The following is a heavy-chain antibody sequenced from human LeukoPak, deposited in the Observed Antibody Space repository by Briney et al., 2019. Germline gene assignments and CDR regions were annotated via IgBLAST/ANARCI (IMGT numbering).Heavy chain of an antibody. CDR3: AKPRTISGATDGFDI. J-gene: IGHJ3*02. V-gene: IGHV3-7*01. CDR2: IKQDGSER. CDR1: GFAFSTYW. D-gene: IGHD3-3*01. Sequence: GGSLRLSCAASGFAFSTYWMNWIRQAPGKGLEWVANIKQDGSERYYLDSVKGRFTISRDNAKNSLYLQMSSLRAEDTAVYYCAKPRTISGATDGFDIWGQGAKVTVSS.